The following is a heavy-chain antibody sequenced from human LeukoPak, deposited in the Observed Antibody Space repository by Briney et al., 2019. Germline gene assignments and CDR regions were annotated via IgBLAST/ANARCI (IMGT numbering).Heavy chain of an antibody. V-gene: IGHV4-4*07. Sequence: PSETLSLTCAVSGGSIRDYQWSWIRQPPGEGLEWIGRIYTSGSTNYNPSLKSRVTMSVDTSKNQFSLKLSSVTAADTAVYYCARETVTTGENFWFGPWGQGTLVSVSS. CDR3: ARETVTTGENFWFGP. CDR1: GGSIRDYQ. D-gene: IGHD4-11*01. J-gene: IGHJ5*02. CDR2: IYTSGST.